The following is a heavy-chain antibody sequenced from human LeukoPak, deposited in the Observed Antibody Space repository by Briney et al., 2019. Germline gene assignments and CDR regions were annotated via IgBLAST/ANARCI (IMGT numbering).Heavy chain of an antibody. Sequence: ASETLSLTCAVSGGSISSSSYNWGWIRQAPGKGLEWIGSMYYSGSTYYNPSLKSRVTISVDTSKTLFSLQLSSVTAADTAVYYCARNRITIFGDPHYFDYWGQGTLVTVSS. D-gene: IGHD3-3*01. CDR1: GGSISSSSYN. CDR3: ARNRITIFGDPHYFDY. V-gene: IGHV4-39*01. J-gene: IGHJ4*02. CDR2: MYYSGST.